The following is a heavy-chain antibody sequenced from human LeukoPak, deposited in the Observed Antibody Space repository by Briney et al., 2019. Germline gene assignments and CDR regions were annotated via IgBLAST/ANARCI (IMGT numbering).Heavy chain of an antibody. CDR3: ARVLRFLEWTARFDP. Sequence: GGSLRLSCAASGFTFSSYAMSWVRQAPGKGLEWVSAISGSGGSTYYADSVKGRFTISRDNSKNTLYLQMNSLRAEDTAVYYCARVLRFLEWTARFDPWGQGNLVTVSS. CDR1: GFTFSSYA. D-gene: IGHD3-3*01. J-gene: IGHJ5*02. CDR2: ISGSGGST. V-gene: IGHV3-23*01.